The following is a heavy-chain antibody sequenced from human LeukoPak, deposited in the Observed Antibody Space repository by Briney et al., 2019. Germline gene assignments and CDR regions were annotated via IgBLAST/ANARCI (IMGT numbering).Heavy chain of an antibody. D-gene: IGHD3-10*01. CDR2: INSGSDTI. V-gene: IGHV3-48*04. J-gene: IGHJ5*02. CDR3: ARDFPDRSGKWGFET. Sequence: QAGGSLRLSCAASGFTFSSYPMNWVRQAPGKGLEWLSFINSGSDTIFYADSVKGRFTLSRDNAKNSMYLQMNSLRAEDTAVYYCARDFPDRSGKWGFETWGQGTLVTVSS. CDR1: GFTFSSYP.